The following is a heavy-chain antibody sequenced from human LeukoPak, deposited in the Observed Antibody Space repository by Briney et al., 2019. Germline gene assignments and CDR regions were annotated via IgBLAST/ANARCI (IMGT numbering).Heavy chain of an antibody. CDR3: ARLITGTTTAFDI. Sequence: SETLSLTCTVSGGSISGYYWSWIRQPAGKGLEWIGRIYTSGSTHYNPSLKSRVTMSVDTSKNQFSLELSSVTAADTAVYYCARLITGTTTAFDIWGQGTMVTVSS. D-gene: IGHD1-7*01. CDR1: GGSISGYY. CDR2: IYTSGST. V-gene: IGHV4-4*07. J-gene: IGHJ3*02.